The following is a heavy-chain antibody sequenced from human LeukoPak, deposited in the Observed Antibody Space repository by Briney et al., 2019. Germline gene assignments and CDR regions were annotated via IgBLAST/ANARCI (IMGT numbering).Heavy chain of an antibody. Sequence: PSETLSLTCTVSGGSVSRYYWSWIRQPPGKGLEWIGYMYYSGSTNYNPSLKSRDTISVATSKNQFSLKLTSVTAADTAVYYCARGRLTTGGWFDPWGQGTLVTVSS. CDR2: MYYSGST. D-gene: IGHD3-9*01. CDR1: GGSVSRYY. J-gene: IGHJ5*02. V-gene: IGHV4-59*02. CDR3: ARGRLTTGGWFDP.